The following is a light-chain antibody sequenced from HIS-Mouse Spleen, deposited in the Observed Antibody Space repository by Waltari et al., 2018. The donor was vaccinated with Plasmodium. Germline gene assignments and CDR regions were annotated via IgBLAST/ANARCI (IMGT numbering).Light chain of an antibody. V-gene: IGLV3-10*01. Sequence: SYELTQPPSVSVSPGQTARITCSGDALPKKYAYWYQQESGQAPVLVIWEDSKRPAGIPERFSGSSSGTMATLTISGAQVEDEADYYCYSTDSSGNHRVFGGGTKLTVL. J-gene: IGLJ3*02. CDR3: YSTDSSGNHRV. CDR2: EDS. CDR1: ALPKKY.